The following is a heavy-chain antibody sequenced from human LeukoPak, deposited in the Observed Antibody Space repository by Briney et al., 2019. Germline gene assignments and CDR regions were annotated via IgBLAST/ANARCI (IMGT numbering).Heavy chain of an antibody. CDR1: GGSFSGYY. CDR2: INHSGST. V-gene: IGHV4-34*01. D-gene: IGHD3-10*01. J-gene: IGHJ4*02. Sequence: SEALSLTCAVYGGSFSGYYWSWIRQPPGKGLEWIGEINHSGSTNYNPSLKSRVTISVDTSKNQFSLKLSSVTAADTAVYYCARVGRITMVRGVLYYFDYWGQGTLVTVSS. CDR3: ARVGRITMVRGVLYYFDY.